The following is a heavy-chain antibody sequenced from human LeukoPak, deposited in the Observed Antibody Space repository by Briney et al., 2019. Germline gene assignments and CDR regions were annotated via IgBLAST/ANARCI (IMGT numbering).Heavy chain of an antibody. Sequence: SETLSLTCSVSGDSISSSSYFWGWIRQSPGQGLEWIGTSYHTGNTYYNPSLKSRVTISLDTSSNQFSLRLISVIVADTAVYYCARMRSYWYFDLWGRGTLVAVSS. V-gene: IGHV4-39*01. CDR2: SYHTGNT. J-gene: IGHJ2*01. CDR1: GDSISSSSYF. CDR3: ARMRSYWYFDL.